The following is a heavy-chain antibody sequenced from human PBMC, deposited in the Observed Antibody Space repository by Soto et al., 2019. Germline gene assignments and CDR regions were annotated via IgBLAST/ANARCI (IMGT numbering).Heavy chain of an antibody. CDR3: ASDPTIRGSLGGTPLMAV. Sequence: QVQLVQSGTEVKKPGASVKVSCRAATYPFTNYGISWVRQAPGQGPEWMAWISAYNGDTNYSPKLQGRVTVTTDMPTSTDYMELRSVRSDETALYYSASDPTIRGSLGGTPLMAVWGEGTTVIVSS. J-gene: IGHJ6*04. CDR2: ISAYNGDT. CDR1: TYPFTNYG. V-gene: IGHV1-18*01. D-gene: IGHD3-10*01.